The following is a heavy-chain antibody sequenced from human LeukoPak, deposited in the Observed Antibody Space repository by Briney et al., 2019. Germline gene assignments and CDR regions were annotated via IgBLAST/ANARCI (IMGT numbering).Heavy chain of an antibody. Sequence: GGSLRLSCAASGFAFNDYPMHWVRQAPGKGLEWVSFINWDGSHTYYADSVEGRFTISRDNSKNSLYLQLNSLRTEDTALYYCAKDLGMSVAGPFDSWGQGTLVTVSS. D-gene: IGHD6-19*01. J-gene: IGHJ4*02. CDR1: GFAFNDYP. CDR2: INWDGSHT. V-gene: IGHV3-43*01. CDR3: AKDLGMSVAGPFDS.